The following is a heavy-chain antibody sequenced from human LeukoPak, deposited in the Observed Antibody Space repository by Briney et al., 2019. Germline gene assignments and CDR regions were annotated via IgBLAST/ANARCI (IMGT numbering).Heavy chain of an antibody. D-gene: IGHD3-3*01. J-gene: IGHJ5*02. Sequence: PSETLSLTCAVYGGSFSGYYWSWLRQPPGKGLEWIGEINHSGSTNYNPSLKSRVTISVDTSKNQFSLKLSSVTAADTAVYYCARLLYDFWSGYYWFDPWGQGTLVTVSS. CDR2: INHSGST. CDR1: GGSFSGYY. V-gene: IGHV4-34*01. CDR3: ARLLYDFWSGYYWFDP.